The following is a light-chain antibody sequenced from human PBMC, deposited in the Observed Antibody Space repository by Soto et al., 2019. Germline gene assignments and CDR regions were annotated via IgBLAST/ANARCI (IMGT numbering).Light chain of an antibody. CDR3: QQYNNSYT. Sequence: EIVMTQSPATLSVSPGERATLSCRASQSVSSNLAWYQQKPGQAPRLLIYGASTRATGIPARFSGSWSGTEFTITISRLQSEDFAVYYCQQYNNSYTFGQGTKLEIK. CDR1: QSVSSN. V-gene: IGKV3-15*01. CDR2: GAS. J-gene: IGKJ2*01.